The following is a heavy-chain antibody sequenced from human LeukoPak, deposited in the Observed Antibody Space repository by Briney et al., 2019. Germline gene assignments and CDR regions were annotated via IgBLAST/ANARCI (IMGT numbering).Heavy chain of an antibody. CDR3: ATLIVGMGPYFDY. D-gene: IGHD1-26*01. CDR1: GYTFTSYY. V-gene: IGHV1-46*01. CDR2: INPSGGST. J-gene: IGHJ4*02. Sequence: GASVKVSCKASGYTFTSYYMHWVRQAPGQGLEWMGIINPSGGSTSYAQKFQGRVTMTEDTSTDTAYMELSSLRSEDTAVYYCATLIVGMGPYFDYWGQGTLVTVSS.